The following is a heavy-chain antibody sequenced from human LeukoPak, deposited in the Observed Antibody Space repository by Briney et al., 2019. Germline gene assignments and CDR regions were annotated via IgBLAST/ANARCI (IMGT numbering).Heavy chain of an antibody. CDR3: ASYDILTNNYFDY. Sequence: LRLSCAASGFTFDDYAMHWVRQPPGKGLEWIGYIYHTGSTYYSPSLKSRVTMSVDRSKNQFSLKLNSVTAADTAVYYCASYDILTNNYFDYWGQGALVTVSS. V-gene: IGHV4-30-2*01. CDR2: IYHTGST. J-gene: IGHJ4*02. D-gene: IGHD3-9*01. CDR1: GFTFDDYA.